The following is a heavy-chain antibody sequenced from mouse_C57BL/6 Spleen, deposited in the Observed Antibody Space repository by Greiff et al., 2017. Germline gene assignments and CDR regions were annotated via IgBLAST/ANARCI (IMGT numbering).Heavy chain of an antibody. Sequence: DVKLQESGGGLVKPGGSLKLSCAASGFTFSSYAMSWVRQTPEKRLEWVATISDGGSYTYYPDNVKGRFTISRDNAKNNLYLQMSHLKSEDTAMYYCARDDDYDGYYFDYWGQGTTLTVSS. J-gene: IGHJ2*01. CDR3: ARDDDYDGYYFDY. CDR1: GFTFSSYA. CDR2: ISDGGSYT. V-gene: IGHV5-4*01. D-gene: IGHD2-4*01.